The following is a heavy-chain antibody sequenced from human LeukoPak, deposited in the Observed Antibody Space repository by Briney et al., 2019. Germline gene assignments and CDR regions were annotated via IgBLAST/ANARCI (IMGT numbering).Heavy chain of an antibody. Sequence: PGGSPRLSCAASGFTFSNAWMNWVRQGPGKGLEWVARIKAKIDGGTIDYAAPIKGRFTISRDDSKNTLYLQMNSLKTEDTAIYYCVSQWFDYWGQGTLVTVSS. CDR1: GFTFSNAW. CDR3: VSQWFDY. J-gene: IGHJ4*02. D-gene: IGHD2-8*01. CDR2: IKAKIDGGTI. V-gene: IGHV3-15*01.